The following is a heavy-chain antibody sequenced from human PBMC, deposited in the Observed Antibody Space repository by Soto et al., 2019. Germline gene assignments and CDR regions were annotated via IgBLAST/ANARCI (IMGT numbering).Heavy chain of an antibody. V-gene: IGHV3-23*01. CDR2: ILVGGST. Sequence: GGSLRLSCASSDFICSYYDMSWVRQAPGKGLEWVSTILVGGSTHYEDSVKGRFTISRDRSKNTVYLQMNSLTVGDTAVYYCAKATATGGGAFDICGQGAMVTVSS. D-gene: IGHD2-8*02. CDR1: DFICSYYD. J-gene: IGHJ3*02. CDR3: AKATATGGGAFDI.